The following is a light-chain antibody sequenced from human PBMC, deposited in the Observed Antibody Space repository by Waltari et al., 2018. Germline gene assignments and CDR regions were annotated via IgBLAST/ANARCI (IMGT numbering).Light chain of an antibody. Sequence: QSVLTQPPSASGTPGPRVPISCSGRSSNIGSNTVNWYQQLPGTAPKLLIYSNTQRPSGVPDRFSGSKSGTSASLAISGLQSEDEADYYCAAWDDSLNGPVFGGGTKLTVL. CDR3: AAWDDSLNGPV. J-gene: IGLJ2*01. V-gene: IGLV1-44*01. CDR1: SSNIGSNT. CDR2: SNT.